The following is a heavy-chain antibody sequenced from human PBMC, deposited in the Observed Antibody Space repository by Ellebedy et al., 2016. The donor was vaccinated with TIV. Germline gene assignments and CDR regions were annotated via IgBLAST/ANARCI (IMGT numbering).Heavy chain of an antibody. D-gene: IGHD6-19*01. J-gene: IGHJ4*02. CDR3: ARDPYSSGWSEIGYFDL. CDR1: GFVFSSYT. V-gene: IGHV3-30*04. Sequence: PGGSLRLSCAASGFVFSSYTMWWVRQTPGKGLEWVAVTSFDGKNKHYADPVKGRFTISRDNSQNTLYLHMHSLRDEDTAVYYCARDPYSSGWSEIGYFDLWGQGALVTVSS. CDR2: TSFDGKNK.